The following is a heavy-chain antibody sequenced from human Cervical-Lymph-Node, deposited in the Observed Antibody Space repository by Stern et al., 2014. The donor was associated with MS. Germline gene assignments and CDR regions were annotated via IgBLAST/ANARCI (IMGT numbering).Heavy chain of an antibody. J-gene: IGHJ5*02. CDR3: ARDHFSSWYVEGDWFDP. CDR2: IDTGNGDT. CDR1: GYTFTKYF. D-gene: IGHD6-19*01. V-gene: IGHV1-3*04. Sequence: QVQLVQSGAEVKKPGASVKVSCKASGYTFTKYFIHWVRQAPGQRLEWMGRIDTGNGDTQYSHKFQDRVTITRDTSATTVYMEMRSLRSEDTALYYCARDHFSSWYVEGDWFDPWGQGTLVTVSS.